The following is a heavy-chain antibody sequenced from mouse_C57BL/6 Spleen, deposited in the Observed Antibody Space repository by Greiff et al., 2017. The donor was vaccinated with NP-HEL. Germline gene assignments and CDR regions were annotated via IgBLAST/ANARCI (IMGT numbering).Heavy chain of an antibody. D-gene: IGHD1-1*01. Sequence: EVKVVESGGGLVKPGGSLKLSCAASGFTFSSYAMSWVRQTPEKRLEWVATISDGGSYSSSPDNVKGRFTISRDNAKNNLYLQMIHLESEDTAMYYCAREAIPFAYWGQGTLVTVSA. CDR1: GFTFSSYA. V-gene: IGHV5-4*01. J-gene: IGHJ3*01. CDR3: AREAIPFAY. CDR2: ISDGGSYS.